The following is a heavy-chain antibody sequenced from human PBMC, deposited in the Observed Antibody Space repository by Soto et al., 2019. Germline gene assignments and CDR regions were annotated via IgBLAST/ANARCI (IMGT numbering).Heavy chain of an antibody. V-gene: IGHV1-69*02. Sequence: QVQLVQSGAEVKKPGSSVKVSCKASGGTFSSYTISWVRQAPGQGLEWMGRIIPIPGIANYAQKFQGRVTITADKSTSTAYMELSSLRSEDTAVYYCARRNCYYGSGSLNDYWGQGTLVTVSS. D-gene: IGHD3-10*01. CDR3: ARRNCYYGSGSLNDY. CDR1: GGTFSSYT. CDR2: IIPIPGIA. J-gene: IGHJ4*02.